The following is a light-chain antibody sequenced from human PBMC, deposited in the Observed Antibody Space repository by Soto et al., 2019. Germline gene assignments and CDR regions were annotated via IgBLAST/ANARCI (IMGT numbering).Light chain of an antibody. CDR2: QDS. CDR1: KLGDKY. J-gene: IGLJ2*01. CDR3: QAWDRSIFVV. Sequence: SYELTQPPSVSVSPGQTASITCSGDKLGDKYACWYQQKPGQSPVLVIYQDSKRPSGIPERFSGSNSGNTATLTISGTQAMDEADYYCQAWDRSIFVVFGGGTKVTVL. V-gene: IGLV3-1*01.